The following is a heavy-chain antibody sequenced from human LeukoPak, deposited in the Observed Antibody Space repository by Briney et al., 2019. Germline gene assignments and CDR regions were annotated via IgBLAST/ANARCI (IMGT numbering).Heavy chain of an antibody. D-gene: IGHD3-10*01. Sequence: GGSLRLSCAASGFTFSSNAMRWVRQAPGKGLEWVASIKQDGSDKFYVDSVRGRFTISRDNAKNSLYLQMDSLRAEETAVYYCARDPGDYWGQGTLVTVSS. CDR1: GFTFSSNA. V-gene: IGHV3-7*01. J-gene: IGHJ4*02. CDR3: ARDPGDY. CDR2: IKQDGSDK.